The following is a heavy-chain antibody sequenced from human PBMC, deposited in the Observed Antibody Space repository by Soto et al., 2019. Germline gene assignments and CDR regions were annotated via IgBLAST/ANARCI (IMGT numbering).Heavy chain of an antibody. D-gene: IGHD6-13*01. CDR2: IYTSGST. CDR3: AREGTDISPNGYIIAAGRFDY. CDR1: GGSIISYY. V-gene: IGHV4-4*07. Sequence: PSVTLSLTCTVSGGSIISYYWSWIRHPAGRGLEWIGRIYTSGSTNYNPSLKSRVTMAVDTSKNQFSLKLSSVTAADTAVYFCAREGTDISPNGYIIAAGRFDYWGQGALVTVSS. J-gene: IGHJ4*02.